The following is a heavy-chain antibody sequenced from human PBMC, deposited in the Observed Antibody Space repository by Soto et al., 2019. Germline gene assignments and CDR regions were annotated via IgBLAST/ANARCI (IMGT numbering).Heavy chain of an antibody. Sequence: VGSLRLSCSASVFTFSSYSMNWVLHSPVKGLEWVSYIISSSSTIYYADSVKGRFTISRDNAKNSLYLQMNSLRAEDTAVYYCARETYYYGSGPGLFDYWGQGTLVTVSS. D-gene: IGHD3-10*01. CDR2: IISSSSTI. J-gene: IGHJ4*02. CDR1: VFTFSSYS. V-gene: IGHV3-48*01. CDR3: ARETYYYGSGPGLFDY.